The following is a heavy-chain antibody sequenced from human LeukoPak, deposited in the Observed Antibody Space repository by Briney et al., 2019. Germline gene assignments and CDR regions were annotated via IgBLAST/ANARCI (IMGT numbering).Heavy chain of an antibody. CDR1: GGSISSHY. CDR3: ARANWNDELAWFDP. D-gene: IGHD1-1*01. CDR2: IYYSGST. J-gene: IGHJ5*02. V-gene: IGHV4-59*11. Sequence: SETLSLTCTVSGGSISSHYWSWIRQPPGKGLEWIGYIYYSGSTNYNPSLKSRVTISVDTSKNQFSLKLSSVTAADTAVYYCARANWNDELAWFDPWGQGTLVTVSS.